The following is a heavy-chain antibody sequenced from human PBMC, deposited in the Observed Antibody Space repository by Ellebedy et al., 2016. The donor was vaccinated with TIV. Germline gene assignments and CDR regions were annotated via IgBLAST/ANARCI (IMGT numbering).Heavy chain of an antibody. V-gene: IGHV4-61*08. J-gene: IGHJ6*02. CDR3: ARDLVCDRGRCMDV. CDR2: IYYSGST. D-gene: IGHD3-10*01. Sequence: SETLSLTXTVSGGSISSGGYYWSWIRQPPGKGLEWIGYIYYSGSTNYNPSLKSRVTISVDTSKNQFSLKLSSVTAADTAVYYCARDLVCDRGRCMDVWGQGTTVTVSS. CDR1: GGSISSGGYY.